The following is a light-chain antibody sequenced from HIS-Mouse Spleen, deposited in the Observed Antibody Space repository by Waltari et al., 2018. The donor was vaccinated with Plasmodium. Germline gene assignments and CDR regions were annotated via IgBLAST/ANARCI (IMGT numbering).Light chain of an antibody. CDR1: ALPQQN. V-gene: IGLV3-10*01. CDR3: YSTDSSGNHRV. J-gene: IGLJ3*02. Sequence: SYELTQPPSVSVSPGQTARITCSGDALPQQNASWYQQKSGPAPVLVIYEDSKRPSGIPERFSGSSSGTMATLTISGAQVEDEADYYCYSTDSSGNHRVFGGGTKLTVL. CDR2: EDS.